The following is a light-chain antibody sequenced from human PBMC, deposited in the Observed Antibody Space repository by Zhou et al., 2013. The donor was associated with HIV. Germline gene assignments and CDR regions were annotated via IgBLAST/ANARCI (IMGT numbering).Light chain of an antibody. Sequence: DIQLTQSPSFLSASVGDRVTISCRASQAIFNYLAWYQQKPGEVPNLLIYAASTLQSGVPSRFTGSGSGTEFTLTINDLQPEDVATYYCQKYDSVPRTFGPGTRVEIK. CDR3: QKYDSVPRT. CDR2: AAS. CDR1: QAIFNY. J-gene: IGKJ1*01. V-gene: IGKV1-27*01.